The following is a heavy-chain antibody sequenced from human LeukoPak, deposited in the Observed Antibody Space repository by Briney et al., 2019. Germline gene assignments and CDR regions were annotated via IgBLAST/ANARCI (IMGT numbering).Heavy chain of an antibody. D-gene: IGHD6-13*01. CDR2: IYYSGST. J-gene: IGHJ4*02. Sequence: SETLSLTCSVSGGSISSGGYYWSWIRQHPGKGLEWIGYIYYSGSTYYNPSLKSRVTISVDTSKNQFSLKLSSVTAADTAVYYCAAGLIAAASIDYWGQGTLVTVSS. CDR1: GGSISSGGYY. CDR3: AAGLIAAASIDY. V-gene: IGHV4-31*03.